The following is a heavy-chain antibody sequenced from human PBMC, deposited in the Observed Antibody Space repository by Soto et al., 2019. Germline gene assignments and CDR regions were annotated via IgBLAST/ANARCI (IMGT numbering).Heavy chain of an antibody. J-gene: IGHJ6*02. CDR3: ARDIVATSLDYYYGMDV. CDR1: GYTFTSYG. D-gene: IGHD5-12*01. Sequence: ASVKVSCKASGYTFTSYGISWVRQAPGQGLEWMGWISAYNGNTNYAQKLQGRVTMTKDTSTSTAYMELRSLRSDDTAVYYCARDIVATSLDYYYGMDVWGQGTTVTVSS. CDR2: ISAYNGNT. V-gene: IGHV1-18*01.